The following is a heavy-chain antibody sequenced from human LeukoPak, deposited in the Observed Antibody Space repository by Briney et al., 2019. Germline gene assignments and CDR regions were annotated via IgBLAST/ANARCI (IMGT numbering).Heavy chain of an antibody. Sequence: GGSLRLSCAASGFTFSDYYMSWIRQAPGKGLEWVSYISSSGSTIYYADSVKGRFTISRDNAKNSLYLQMNSLRAEDTAVYHCARDHYDSSGYDLMVAFDIWGQGTMVTVSS. CDR1: GFTFSDYY. J-gene: IGHJ3*02. CDR2: ISSSGSTI. D-gene: IGHD3-22*01. CDR3: ARDHYDSSGYDLMVAFDI. V-gene: IGHV3-11*01.